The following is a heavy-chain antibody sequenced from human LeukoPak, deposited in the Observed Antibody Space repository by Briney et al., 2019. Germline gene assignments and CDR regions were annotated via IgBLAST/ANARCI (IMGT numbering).Heavy chain of an antibody. D-gene: IGHD6-13*01. Sequence: PSETLSLTCTVSGGSINNYYWNWIRQPAGRGLEWIGRIYTTGSTNYNPSLKGRVTMSVDTSKNQFSLKLNSVTAADTAVYYSAKDPHRSYSGSLNGWFDPGGQGTLVTVSS. J-gene: IGHJ5*02. CDR2: IYTTGST. V-gene: IGHV4-4*07. CDR1: GGSINNYY. CDR3: AKDPHRSYSGSLNGWFDP.